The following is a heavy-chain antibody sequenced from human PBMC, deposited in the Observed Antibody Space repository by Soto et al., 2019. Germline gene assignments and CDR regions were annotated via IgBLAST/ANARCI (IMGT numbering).Heavy chain of an antibody. CDR2: TYYRSKWYN. CDR1: GDSVSSNSAA. V-gene: IGHV6-1*01. D-gene: IGHD2-2*01. CDR3: AREKALVRYCSSTSCINWFDP. Sequence: PSQTLSLTCAISGDSVSSNSAAWNWIRQSPSRGLEWLGRTYYRSKWYNDYAVSVKSRITINPDTSKNQFSLQPNSVTPEDTAVYYCAREKALVRYCSSTSCINWFDPWGQGTLVTVSS. J-gene: IGHJ5*02.